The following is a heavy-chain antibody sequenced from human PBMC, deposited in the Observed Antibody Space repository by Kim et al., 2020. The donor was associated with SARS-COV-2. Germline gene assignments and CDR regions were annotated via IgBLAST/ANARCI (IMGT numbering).Heavy chain of an antibody. Sequence: TNYNPSLKSRVTISVDKSKNQFSLKLSSVTAADTAVYYCASRSHYGNFDYWGQGTLVTVSS. V-gene: IGHV4-4*02. D-gene: IGHD4-17*01. J-gene: IGHJ4*02. CDR2: T. CDR3: ASRSHYGNFDY.